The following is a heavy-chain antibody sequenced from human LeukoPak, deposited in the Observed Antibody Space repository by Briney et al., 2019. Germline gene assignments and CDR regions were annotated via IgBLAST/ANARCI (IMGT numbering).Heavy chain of an antibody. CDR2: IYHSGST. D-gene: IGHD3-16*02. CDR3: ARSSVYYDYVWGSYRLGTFDY. Sequence: SETLSLTCTVSGGSISSGYYWGWIRQPPGKGLEWIGSIYHSGSTYYNPSLKSRVTISVDTSKNQFSLKLSSVTAADTAVYYCARSSVYYDYVWGSYRLGTFDYWGQGTLVTVSS. V-gene: IGHV4-38-2*02. CDR1: GGSISSGYY. J-gene: IGHJ4*02.